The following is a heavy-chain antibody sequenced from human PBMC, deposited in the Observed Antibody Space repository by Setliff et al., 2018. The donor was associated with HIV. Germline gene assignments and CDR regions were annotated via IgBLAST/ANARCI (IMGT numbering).Heavy chain of an antibody. CDR1: GFTLISYH. J-gene: IGHJ4*02. V-gene: IGHV1-46*01. CDR3: AREGGGYSGTYFNFPFDS. Sequence: ASVKVSCKASGFTLISYHMHWVRQAPGRGLEWMTMITPTDDITTYAQNFQGRVTMTRDTSTSTVYMELSSLRSEDTAVYYCAREGGGYSGTYFNFPFDSWGQGTLVTVSS. CDR2: ITPTDDIT. D-gene: IGHD1-26*01.